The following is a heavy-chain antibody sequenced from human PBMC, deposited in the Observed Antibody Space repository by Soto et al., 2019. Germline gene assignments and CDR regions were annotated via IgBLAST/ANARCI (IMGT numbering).Heavy chain of an antibody. CDR1: GFTFGDYG. Sequence: EVRLVESGGGVVQPGGSLRLSCAVSGFTFGDYGMRWVRQVPGKGLEWVCGTNANEGSSCYADSVKGRFTISRDNAKKSLYLQMNGLRAEDTAFYYCARGETIFDYWGQGTLVTVSS. D-gene: IGHD3-3*01. J-gene: IGHJ4*02. V-gene: IGHV3-20*04. CDR3: ARGETIFDY. CDR2: TNANEGSS.